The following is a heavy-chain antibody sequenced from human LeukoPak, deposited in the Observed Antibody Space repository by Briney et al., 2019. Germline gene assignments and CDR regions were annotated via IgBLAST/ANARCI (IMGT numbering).Heavy chain of an antibody. CDR1: GGSFSGYY. CDR3: ARCTRITMVRGVIITGIYYFDY. CDR2: INHSGST. Sequence: PSETLSLTCAVYGGSFSGYYWSWIRQPPGKGLEWIGEINHSGSTNYNPSPKSRVTISVDTSKNQFSLKLSSVTAADTAVYYCARCTRITMVRGVIITGIYYFDYWGQGTLVTVSS. J-gene: IGHJ4*02. D-gene: IGHD3-10*01. V-gene: IGHV4-34*01.